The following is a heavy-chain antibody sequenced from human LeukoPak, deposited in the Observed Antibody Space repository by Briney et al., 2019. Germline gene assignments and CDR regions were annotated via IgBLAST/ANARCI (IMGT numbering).Heavy chain of an antibody. D-gene: IGHD3-9*01. J-gene: IGHJ4*02. CDR1: GFTFSSYA. V-gene: IGHV3-23*01. CDR3: AKDYDTLTGYYSLIDY. CDR2: ISGSGRST. Sequence: RGSLRLSCAASGFTFSSYAMSWVRQAPGKGLEWVSVISGSGRSTSYADSVKGRFTVSRDNSKNMLYLQMNSLRAEDTAVYYCAKDYDTLTGYYSLIDYWGQGTLLTVPS.